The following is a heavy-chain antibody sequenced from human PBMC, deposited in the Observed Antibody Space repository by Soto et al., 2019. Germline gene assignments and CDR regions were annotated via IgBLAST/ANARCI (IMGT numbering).Heavy chain of an antibody. V-gene: IGHV4-34*01. D-gene: IGHD3-9*01. CDR1: GGSFSGYY. CDR2: INHSGST. CDR3: ARAKTGYYGHAFDI. J-gene: IGHJ3*02. Sequence: SETLSLTCAVYGGSFSGYYWSWIRQPPGKGLEWIGEINHSGSTNYNPSLKSRVTISVDTSKNQFSLKLSSVTAADTAVYYCARAKTGYYGHAFDIWGQGTMVTVSS.